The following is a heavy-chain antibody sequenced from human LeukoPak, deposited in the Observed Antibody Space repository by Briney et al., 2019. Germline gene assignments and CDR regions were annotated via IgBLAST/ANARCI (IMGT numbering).Heavy chain of an antibody. Sequence: SGGSLRLSCAASGXTVSSNYMSWVRQAPGKGLEWVSVISSAGNTYYADSVKGRFTISRDNSKNTLYLQMNSLRAEDTAVYYCASVGYSGYDRAFDYWGQGTLVTVSS. CDR3: ASVGYSGYDRAFDY. J-gene: IGHJ4*02. CDR1: GXTVSSNY. V-gene: IGHV3-53*01. D-gene: IGHD5-12*01. CDR2: ISSAGNT.